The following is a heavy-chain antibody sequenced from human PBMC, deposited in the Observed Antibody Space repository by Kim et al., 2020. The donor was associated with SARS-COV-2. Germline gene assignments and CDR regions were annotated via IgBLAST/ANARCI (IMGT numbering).Heavy chain of an antibody. V-gene: IGHV1-3*01. J-gene: IGHJ4*02. D-gene: IGHD2-8*02. CDR2: NP. CDR3: ARDLFHTGFDY. Sequence: NPKFSQQFTGRVTFTRDTSANTASMELSSLGSEDTAVYYCARDLFHTGFDYWGQGTLVAVSS.